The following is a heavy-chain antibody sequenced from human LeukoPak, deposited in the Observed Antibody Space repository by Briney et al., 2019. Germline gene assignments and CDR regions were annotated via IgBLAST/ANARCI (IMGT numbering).Heavy chain of an antibody. Sequence: GGSLRLSCAASGFTFSTYAMAWVRQAPGMGLEWVSTINVSGGSTYYADSVKGRLIISRDNSKNTLGLQMNSLRAEDTAIYYCARGTLAGYFLGYWGRGTLVTVSS. V-gene: IGHV3-23*01. CDR3: ARGTLAGYFLGY. CDR1: GFTFSTYA. CDR2: INVSGGST. J-gene: IGHJ4*02. D-gene: IGHD6-19*01.